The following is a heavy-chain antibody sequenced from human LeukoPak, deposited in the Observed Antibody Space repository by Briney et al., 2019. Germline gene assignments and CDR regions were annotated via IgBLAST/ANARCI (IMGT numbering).Heavy chain of an antibody. CDR2: ISSSGSTI. CDR3: VEGGAARFDY. CDR1: GFTFSSYE. J-gene: IGHJ4*02. Sequence: GGSLRLYCAASGFTFSSYEMNWVRQAPGKGLEWVSYISSSGSTIYYADSVKGRFTISRDNSKNTLYLQMNSLRAEDTAVYYCVEGGAARFDYWGQGTLVAVSS. D-gene: IGHD5-18*01. V-gene: IGHV3-48*03.